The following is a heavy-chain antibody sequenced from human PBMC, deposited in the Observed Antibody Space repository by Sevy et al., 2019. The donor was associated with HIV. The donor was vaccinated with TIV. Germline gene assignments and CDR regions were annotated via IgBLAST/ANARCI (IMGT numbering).Heavy chain of an antibody. CDR2: IYSGGST. D-gene: IGHD6-13*01. CDR3: TKGGGSSWPRDY. J-gene: IGHJ4*02. CDR1: GFTVSSNY. Sequence: GGPLRLSCAASGFTVSSNYMSWVRQAPGKGLEWVSVIYSGGSTYYADSVKGRFTISRDNSKNTLYLQMNSLRAEDTAVYYCTKGGGSSWPRDYWGQGTLVTVSS. V-gene: IGHV3-53*01.